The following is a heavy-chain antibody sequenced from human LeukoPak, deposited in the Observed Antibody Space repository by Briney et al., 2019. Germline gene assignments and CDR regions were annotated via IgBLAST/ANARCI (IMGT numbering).Heavy chain of an antibody. CDR1: GFTFSSYW. J-gene: IGHJ5*02. CDR3: AGSSGPNWFDP. V-gene: IGHV3-74*01. D-gene: IGHD3-22*01. Sequence: QSGGSLRLSCAASGFTFSSYWMHWVRQAPGKGQVWVSRINSDGSSTSYADSVKGRFTISRDNAKNTLYLQMNSLRAEDTAVYYCAGSSGPNWFDPWGQGTLVTVSS. CDR2: INSDGSST.